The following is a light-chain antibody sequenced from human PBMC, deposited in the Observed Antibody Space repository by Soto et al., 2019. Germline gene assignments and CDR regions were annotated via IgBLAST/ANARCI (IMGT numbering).Light chain of an antibody. V-gene: IGKV3-20*01. Sequence: EIVLTQSPGTLSLSPGERATLSCRASQSVNSNYLAWYQQKPGQGPRVLIYAASSRATGIPDRLSGSGSGTDFTLTISRLEPEDFAVYYCQQYDSPPQTFGQGTTVEIK. CDR2: AAS. CDR3: QQYDSPPQT. J-gene: IGKJ1*01. CDR1: QSVNSNY.